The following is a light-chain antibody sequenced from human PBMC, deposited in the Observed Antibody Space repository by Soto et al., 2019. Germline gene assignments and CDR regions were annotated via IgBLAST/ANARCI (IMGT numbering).Light chain of an antibody. CDR3: SSYASSSTLYV. V-gene: IGLV2-14*01. CDR2: DVS. CDR1: SSDVGGYNY. Sequence: QSALTQPASVSGSPGQSITISCTGTSSDVGGYNYVSWYQQHPGKAPKLMIYDVSNRPSGVSNRFSASKSGNTASLTISGLQAEDEADYYCSSYASSSTLYVFCPGTKLTVL. J-gene: IGLJ1*01.